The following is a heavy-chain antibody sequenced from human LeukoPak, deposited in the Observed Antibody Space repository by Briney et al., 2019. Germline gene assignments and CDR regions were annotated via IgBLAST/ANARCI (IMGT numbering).Heavy chain of an antibody. Sequence: SETLSLTCTVSGGPISRYYWRWIRQPPGKGLEWSGYIYYSGSTNYNPSLKSRVTISVDTSKNQFSLKLSSVTAADTAVYYCARWGRYYDYIWRNSGAFDIWGQGTMVTVSS. CDR1: GGPISRYY. J-gene: IGHJ3*02. CDR2: IYYSGST. CDR3: ARWGRYYDYIWRNSGAFDI. D-gene: IGHD3-16*01. V-gene: IGHV4-59*01.